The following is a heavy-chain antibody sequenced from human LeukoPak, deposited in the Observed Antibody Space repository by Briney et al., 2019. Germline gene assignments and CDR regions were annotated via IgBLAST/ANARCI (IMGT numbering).Heavy chain of an antibody. CDR1: GGSISSYY. Sequence: SETLSLTCTVSGGSISSYYWSWIRQPPGKGLEWIGYIYYSGSTNYNPSLKSRVTISVDTSKSQFSLKLSSVTAADTAVYYCARAGYSSGWLDYWGQGTLVTVSS. J-gene: IGHJ4*02. D-gene: IGHD6-19*01. V-gene: IGHV4-59*01. CDR3: ARAGYSSGWLDY. CDR2: IYYSGST.